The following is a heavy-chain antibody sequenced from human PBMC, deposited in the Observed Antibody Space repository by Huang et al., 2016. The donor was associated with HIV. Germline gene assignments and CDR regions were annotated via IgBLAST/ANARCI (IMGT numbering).Heavy chain of an antibody. Sequence: QVQLVQSGAEVKTPGSSVKVSCKASGGTFSKYAISWVRQAPGQGLEWMGGLIRMVGTPNYERKVQGRGTITADDSTSTTYVEVSSLRSEDTALYYCARGQLGSYGDYDVLYWGQGTLVTVSS. CDR1: GGTFSKYA. J-gene: IGHJ4*02. CDR3: ARGQLGSYGDYDVLY. V-gene: IGHV1-69*13. D-gene: IGHD4-17*01. CDR2: LIRMVGTP.